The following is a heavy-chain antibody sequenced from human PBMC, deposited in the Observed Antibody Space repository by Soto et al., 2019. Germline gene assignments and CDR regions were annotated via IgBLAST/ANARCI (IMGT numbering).Heavy chain of an antibody. D-gene: IGHD3-3*01. CDR2: MNPNNGNT. Sequence: ASVKVSCKASGYTFTSYGINWVRQATGQGLEWVGWMNPNNGNTGYAQKFQGRVTMTGNTSISTAYMELSSLRSEDTAVYYCARVTCMTIFGVVIADAIDIWGQGIMLTV. CDR1: GYTFTSYG. V-gene: IGHV1-8*01. J-gene: IGHJ3*02. CDR3: ARVTCMTIFGVVIADAIDI.